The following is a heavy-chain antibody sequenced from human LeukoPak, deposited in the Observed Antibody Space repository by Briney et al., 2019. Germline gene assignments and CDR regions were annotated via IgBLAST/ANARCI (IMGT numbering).Heavy chain of an antibody. CDR1: GFTFSSYG. D-gene: IGHD4-23*01. V-gene: IGHV3-30*18. CDR2: ISYDGSNK. Sequence: GRSLRLSCAASGFTFSSYGMHWVRQAPGKGLEWVAVISYDGSNKYYADSVKGRFTISRDNSKNTLYLQMNSLRAEDTAVYYCAKDPHDYGSNIDYWGQGTLVTVSS. J-gene: IGHJ4*02. CDR3: AKDPHDYGSNIDY.